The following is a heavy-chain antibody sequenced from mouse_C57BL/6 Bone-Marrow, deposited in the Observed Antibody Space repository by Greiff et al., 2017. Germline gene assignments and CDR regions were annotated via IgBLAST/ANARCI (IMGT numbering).Heavy chain of an antibody. J-gene: IGHJ4*01. CDR2: IYPRSGNT. CDR1: GYTFTSYG. V-gene: IGHV1-81*01. Sequence: VQLQQSGAELARPGASVKLSCKASGYTFTSYGISWVKQRTGQGLEWIGEIYPRSGNTYYNEKFKGKATLTADKSSSTAYMALRSLTSEDSAVYYCARANYYYSSIPYAMDYWGQGTSVTVSS. CDR3: ARANYYYSSIPYAMDY. D-gene: IGHD1-1*01.